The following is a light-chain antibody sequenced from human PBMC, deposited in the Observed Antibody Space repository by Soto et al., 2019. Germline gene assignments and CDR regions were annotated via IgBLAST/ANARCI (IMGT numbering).Light chain of an antibody. V-gene: IGLV2-14*01. CDR2: EVS. Sequence: QSVLTQPASVSGSPGQSITISCTGTSSDVGGYNNVSWYQQQSGKAPKLMIHEVSNRPSGVSNRFSGSKSGNTASLTISGLQAEDEADYYCSSYTSSRAYVFGIGTKVTVL. CDR1: SSDVGGYNN. J-gene: IGLJ1*01. CDR3: SSYTSSRAYV.